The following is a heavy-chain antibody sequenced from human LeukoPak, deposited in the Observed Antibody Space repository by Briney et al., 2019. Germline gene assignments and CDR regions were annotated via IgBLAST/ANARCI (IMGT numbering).Heavy chain of an antibody. CDR1: GYTFTSYD. Sequence: ASVKVSCKASGYTFTSYDINWVRQATGQGLEWMGWMNPNSGNTGYAQKFQGRVTMTRNTSISTAYMELSSLRSEDTAVYYCARESGWSNAFDIWGQGTMVTVSS. J-gene: IGHJ3*02. D-gene: IGHD6-19*01. CDR3: ARESGWSNAFDI. CDR2: MNPNSGNT. V-gene: IGHV1-8*01.